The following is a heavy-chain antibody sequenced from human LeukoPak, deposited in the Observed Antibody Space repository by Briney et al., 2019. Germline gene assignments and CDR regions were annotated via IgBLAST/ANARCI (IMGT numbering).Heavy chain of an antibody. V-gene: IGHV1-69*04. J-gene: IGHJ4*02. D-gene: IGHD2-2*02. CDR1: GGTLSSYA. Sequence: SVKVSCKASGGTLSSYAISWVRQAPGQGLEWMGRIIPILGIANYAQKFQGRVTITADKSTSTAYMELSRLRSDDTAVYYCARDLVAGFGYCSSTSCYTETYWGQGTLVTVSS. CDR3: ARDLVAGFGYCSSTSCYTETY. CDR2: IIPILGIA.